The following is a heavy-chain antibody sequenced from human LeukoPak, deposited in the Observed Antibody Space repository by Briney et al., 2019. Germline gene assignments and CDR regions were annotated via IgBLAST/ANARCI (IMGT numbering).Heavy chain of an antibody. J-gene: IGHJ4*02. Sequence: GGSLRLSCAACGFTFSSYDMHWVRQATGKGLEWVSAIGTAGDTYYPGSVKGQFTISRENAKNSLYLQMNSLRAGDTAVYYCTRRPYSSSWYYFDYWGQGTLVTVSS. CDR3: TRRPYSSSWYYFDY. V-gene: IGHV3-13*03. D-gene: IGHD6-13*01. CDR1: GFTFSSYD. CDR2: IGTAGDT.